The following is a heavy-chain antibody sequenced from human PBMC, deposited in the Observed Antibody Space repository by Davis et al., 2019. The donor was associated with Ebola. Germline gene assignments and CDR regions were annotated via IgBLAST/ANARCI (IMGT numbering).Heavy chain of an antibody. CDR2: IWYDGSNK. CDR1: GFTFSSYG. D-gene: IGHD3-22*01. CDR3: AKDRDRITMIVVVGGIDY. Sequence: GESLKISCAASGFTFSSYGMHWVRQAPGKGLEWVAVIWYDGSNKYYADSVKGRFTISRDNSKNTLYLQMNSLRAEDTAVYYCAKDRDRITMIVVVGGIDYWGQGTLVTVSS. J-gene: IGHJ4*02. V-gene: IGHV3-33*06.